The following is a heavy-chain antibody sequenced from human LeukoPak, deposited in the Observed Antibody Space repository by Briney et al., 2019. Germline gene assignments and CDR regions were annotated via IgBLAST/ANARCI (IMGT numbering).Heavy chain of an antibody. Sequence: ASVKVSCKASGYTFTSYDINWVRQATGQGLEWMGWMNPNSGNTGYAQKFQGRVTITRNTSISTAYMELSSLRSEDTAVYYCARGRYCSSTSCSRRSLFDYWGQGTLVTVSS. D-gene: IGHD2-2*01. CDR2: MNPNSGNT. CDR1: GYTFTSYD. V-gene: IGHV1-8*03. CDR3: ARGRYCSSTSCSRRSLFDY. J-gene: IGHJ4*02.